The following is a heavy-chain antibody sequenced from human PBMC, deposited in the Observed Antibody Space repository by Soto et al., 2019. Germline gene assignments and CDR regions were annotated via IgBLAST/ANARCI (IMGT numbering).Heavy chain of an antibody. CDR3: EGRKSPSGSSRDFDY. CDR2: ISGSGGST. CDR1: GFTFSSYA. D-gene: IGHD6-13*01. Sequence: GGSLRLSCAASGFTFSSYATSWVRQAPGKGLEWVSAISGSGGSTYYADSVKGRFTISRDNSKNTLYLQMNSLRAEDTAVYCCEGRKSPSGSSRDFDYWGQGTLVTVSS. J-gene: IGHJ4*02. V-gene: IGHV3-23*01.